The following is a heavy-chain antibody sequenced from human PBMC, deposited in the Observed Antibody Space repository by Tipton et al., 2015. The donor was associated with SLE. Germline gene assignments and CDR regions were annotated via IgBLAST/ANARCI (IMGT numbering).Heavy chain of an antibody. J-gene: IGHJ5*02. CDR2: ISSSGSTI. CDR1: GFTFSDYY. CDR3: ARDRLYSSGWFDNWFDP. V-gene: IGHV3-11*04. D-gene: IGHD6-19*01. Sequence: SLRLSCAASGFTFSDYYMSWIRQAPGKGLEWVSYISSSGSTIYYADSVKGRFTISRDNAKNSLYLQMNSLRAEDTAVYYCARDRLYSSGWFDNWFDPWGQGTLVTVSS.